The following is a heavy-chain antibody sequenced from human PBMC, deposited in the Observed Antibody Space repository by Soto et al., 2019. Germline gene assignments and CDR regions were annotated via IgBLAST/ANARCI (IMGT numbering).Heavy chain of an antibody. D-gene: IGHD7-27*01. CDR3: VKRGRNWGAFDF. Sequence: VQLLESGGDLVQPGGSLRLSCVASGFILNNYAMSWVRQAPGKGLEWVSTIGGTDGDSDGVPWYEDSVKGRFTISRDSSANTLFLHMENLRVEDSAIYYWVKRGRNWGAFDFWGQGTTVVVPS. V-gene: IGHV3-23*01. CDR2: IGGTDGDSDGVP. J-gene: IGHJ3*01. CDR1: GFILNNYA.